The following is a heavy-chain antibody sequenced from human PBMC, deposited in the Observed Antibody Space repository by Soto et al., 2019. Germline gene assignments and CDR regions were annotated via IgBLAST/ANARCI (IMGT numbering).Heavy chain of an antibody. Sequence: QVQLQQWGAGLLKPSETLSLTCAVYGGSFSGYYWSWIRQPPGKGLEWIGEINHSGSTNYNPSLKSRVTISVDTSKNQFSLKLSSVTAADTAVYYCARGRYDFWSGSLFPWYFDLWGRGTLVTVSS. CDR1: GGSFSGYY. V-gene: IGHV4-34*01. D-gene: IGHD3-3*01. J-gene: IGHJ2*01. CDR2: INHSGST. CDR3: ARGRYDFWSGSLFPWYFDL.